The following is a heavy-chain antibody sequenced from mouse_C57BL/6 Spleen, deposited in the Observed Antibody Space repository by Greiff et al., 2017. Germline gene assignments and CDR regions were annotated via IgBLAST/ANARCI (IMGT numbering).Heavy chain of an antibody. D-gene: IGHD1-1*01. V-gene: IGHV1-82*01. CDR1: GYAFSSSW. CDR2: IYPGDGDT. Sequence: VMLVESGPELVKPGASVKISCKASGYAFSSSWMNWVKQRPGKGLEWIGRIYPGDGDTNYNGKFKGKATLTADKSSSTAYMQLSSLTSEDSAVYFCASPITTVGGSFAYWGQGTLVTVSA. CDR3: ASPITTVGGSFAY. J-gene: IGHJ3*01.